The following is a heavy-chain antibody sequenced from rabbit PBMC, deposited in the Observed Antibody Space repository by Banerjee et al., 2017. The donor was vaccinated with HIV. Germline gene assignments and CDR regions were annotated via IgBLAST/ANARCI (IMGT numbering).Heavy chain of an antibody. V-gene: IGHV1S40*01. CDR3: ARDPVILVAGGYDL. D-gene: IGHD7-1*01. J-gene: IGHJ4*01. CDR2: IYAGSGST. CDR1: GIDFSSSYY. Sequence: QSLEESGGDLVKPGASLTLTCTASGIDFSSSYYMCWVRQAPGKGLEWIACIYAGSGSTWYASWVNGRFTISKTSSTTVTLQMTSLTAADTATYFCARDPVILVAGGYDLWGPGTLVTVS.